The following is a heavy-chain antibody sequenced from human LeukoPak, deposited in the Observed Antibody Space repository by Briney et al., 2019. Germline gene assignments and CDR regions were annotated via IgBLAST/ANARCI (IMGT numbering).Heavy chain of an antibody. CDR1: GFTFSNYA. V-gene: IGHV3-23*01. CDR2: ISGSDDTT. Sequence: PGGSLRLSCAASGFTFSNYAMTWARQAPGKGLEWVSGISGSDDTTYYADSVKGRFTISRDNAKNTVYLQMSSLRAGDTAVYYCAKGLTPDYWGQGTLVIVSS. CDR3: AKGLTPDY. D-gene: IGHD4/OR15-4a*01. J-gene: IGHJ4*02.